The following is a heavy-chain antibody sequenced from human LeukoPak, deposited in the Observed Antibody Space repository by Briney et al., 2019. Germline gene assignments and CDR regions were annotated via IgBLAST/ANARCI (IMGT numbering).Heavy chain of an antibody. V-gene: IGHV4-59*01. D-gene: IGHD4-17*01. Sequence: SETLSLTCTVSGGSISSYYWSWIRQPPGKGLEWIGYIYYSGSTNYNPSLKSRVTISVDTSKNQFSLKLSSVTAADTAVYYCARGQGDDYGDNGLDHWGQGTLVTVSS. CDR1: GGSISSYY. CDR3: ARGQGDDYGDNGLDH. J-gene: IGHJ5*02. CDR2: IYYSGST.